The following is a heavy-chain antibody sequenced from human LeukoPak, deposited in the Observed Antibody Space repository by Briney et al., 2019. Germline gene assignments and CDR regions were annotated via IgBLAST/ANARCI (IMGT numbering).Heavy chain of an antibody. Sequence: GGSLRLSCAASGFTFDDYTMHWVRQTPGKVLEWVSLISWDGSSTFYADSVKGRFTISRDNSKNSLFLQMNTLRTEDTALYYCAKAEQQLSYTYDAFDIWGQGTMVTVSS. J-gene: IGHJ3*02. D-gene: IGHD6-13*01. V-gene: IGHV3-43*01. CDR2: ISWDGSST. CDR3: AKAEQQLSYTYDAFDI. CDR1: GFTFDDYT.